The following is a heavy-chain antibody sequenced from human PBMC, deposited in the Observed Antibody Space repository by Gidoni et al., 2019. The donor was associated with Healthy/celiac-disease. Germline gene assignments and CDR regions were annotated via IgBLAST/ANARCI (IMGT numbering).Heavy chain of an antibody. CDR1: GGSISSSSYY. CDR2: IYYSGST. V-gene: IGHV4-39*01. J-gene: IGHJ3*02. D-gene: IGHD3-10*01. CDR3: ARPNPHMVRGGAFDI. Sequence: QLQLQESGPGLVKPSETLSLTCTVSGGSISSSSYYWGWIRQPPGKGLEWIGSIYYSGSTYYNPSLKSRVTISVDTSKNQFSLKLSSVTAADTAVYYCARPNPHMVRGGAFDIWGQGTMVTVSS.